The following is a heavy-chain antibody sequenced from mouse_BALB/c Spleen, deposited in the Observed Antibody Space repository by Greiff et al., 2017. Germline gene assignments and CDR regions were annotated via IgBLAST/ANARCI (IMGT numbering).Heavy chain of an antibody. CDR3: ARADGNYEGWFAY. CDR1: GFTFSSYA. CDR2: ISSGGST. Sequence: DVQLVESGGGLVKPGGSLKLSCAASGFTFSSYAMSWVRQTPEKRLEWVASISSGGSTYYPDSVKGRFTISRDNARNILYLQMSSLRSEDTAMYYCARADGNYEGWFAYWGQGTLVTVSA. D-gene: IGHD2-1*01. J-gene: IGHJ3*01. V-gene: IGHV5-6-5*01.